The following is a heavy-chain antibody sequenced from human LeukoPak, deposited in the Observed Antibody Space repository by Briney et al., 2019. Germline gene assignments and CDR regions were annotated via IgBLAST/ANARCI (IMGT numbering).Heavy chain of an antibody. CDR3: AIDPRSXXXFDY. Sequence: PGGSLRLSCAASGFTFSDYYMSWIRQAPGKGLEWVSYISSSGSTIYYADSVKGRFTISRDNAKNSLYLQMNSLRAEDTAVYYCAIDPRSXXXFDYWGQGTLVTVSS. CDR1: GFTFSDYY. CDR2: ISSSGSTI. J-gene: IGHJ4*02. V-gene: IGHV3-11*01.